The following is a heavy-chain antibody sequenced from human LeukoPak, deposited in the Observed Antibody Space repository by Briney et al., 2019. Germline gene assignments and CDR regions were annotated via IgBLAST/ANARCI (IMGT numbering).Heavy chain of an antibody. CDR3: ARDGPYCSSTSCYSYYYYMDV. Sequence: SVKVSCKASGGTFISYAISWVGQAGGQGGDGMGGSIPIFGTANYAQKFQGRVTITTDESTSTAYMELSSLRSEETAVYYCARDGPYCSSTSCYSYYYYMDVWGKGTTVTVSS. D-gene: IGHD2-2*01. V-gene: IGHV1-69*05. CDR1: GGTFISYA. J-gene: IGHJ6*03. CDR2: SIPIFGTA.